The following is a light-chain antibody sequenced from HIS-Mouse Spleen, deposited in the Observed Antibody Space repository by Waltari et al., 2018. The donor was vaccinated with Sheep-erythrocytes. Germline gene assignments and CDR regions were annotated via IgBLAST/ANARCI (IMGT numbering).Light chain of an antibody. CDR1: SSDVGGYNY. CDR2: DVS. Sequence: QSALTQPRSVSGSPGQSVTISCTGTSSDVGGYNYVSWYQQHPGKAPKLMIYDVSKRPSGVPYRFSGCKSGNTASLTISGLQAEDEADYYCCSYAGSYNHVFATGTKVTVL. CDR3: CSYAGSYNHV. J-gene: IGLJ1*01. V-gene: IGLV2-11*01.